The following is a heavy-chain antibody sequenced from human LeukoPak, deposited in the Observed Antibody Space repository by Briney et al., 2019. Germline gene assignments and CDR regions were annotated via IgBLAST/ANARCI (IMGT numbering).Heavy chain of an antibody. D-gene: IGHD1-14*01. J-gene: IGHJ4*02. Sequence: GGSLRLSCTASGFAFGSYTITWVRQAPGKGLEWVSSISSTGFYVYYADSVKGRFAISRDNAMNSLYLQMNSLRADDTAVYYCARVAGQGWGPITTDVNPYLDYWGQGTLVTVFS. CDR2: ISSTGFYV. V-gene: IGHV3-21*01. CDR3: ARVAGQGWGPITTDVNPYLDY. CDR1: GFAFGSYT.